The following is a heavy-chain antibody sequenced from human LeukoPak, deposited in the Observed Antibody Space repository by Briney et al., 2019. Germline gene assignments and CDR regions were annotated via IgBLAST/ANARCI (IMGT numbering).Heavy chain of an antibody. CDR2: IKEDGTE. CDR3: AKGESQLWSTPFY. Sequence: GGSLRLSCAASGFMFSSNWMSWVRLAPGKGLEWVANIKEDGTETYVDSVKGRFTISRDNAKNSLYLQMNSLRVEDTAVYYCAKGESQLWSTPFYWGQGTLVTVSS. J-gene: IGHJ4*02. CDR1: GFMFSSNW. D-gene: IGHD3-10*01. V-gene: IGHV3-7*03.